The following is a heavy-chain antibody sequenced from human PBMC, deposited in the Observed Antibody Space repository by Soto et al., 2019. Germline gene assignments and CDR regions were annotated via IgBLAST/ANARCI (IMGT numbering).Heavy chain of an antibody. CDR2: IKSKTDGGTT. J-gene: IGHJ6*02. CDR1: GFTFSNAW. D-gene: IGHD2-15*01. CDR3: TTHRYCSGGSCYAAGYYYGMDV. Sequence: PGGSLRLSCAASGFTFSNAWMSWVRQAPGKGLEWVGRIKSKTDGGTTDYAAPVKGRFTISRDDSKNTLYLQMNSLKTEDTAVYYCTTHRYCSGGSCYAAGYYYGMDVWGQGTTVTVSS. V-gene: IGHV3-15*01.